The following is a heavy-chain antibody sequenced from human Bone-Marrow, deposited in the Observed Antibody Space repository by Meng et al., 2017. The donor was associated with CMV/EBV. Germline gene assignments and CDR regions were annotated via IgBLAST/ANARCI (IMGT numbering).Heavy chain of an antibody. V-gene: IGHV4-59*01. CDR2: IYYSGST. J-gene: IGHJ5*02. CDR1: GGSIISYY. CDR3: ARDLTFRGFDP. D-gene: IGHD3-16*01. Sequence: SETLSLTCTVSGGSIISYYWSWIRQPPGKGLEWIGYIYYSGSTNYNPSLKSRVTISVDTSKNQFSLKLSSVTAADTAVYYCARDLTFRGFDPWGQGTLATVSS.